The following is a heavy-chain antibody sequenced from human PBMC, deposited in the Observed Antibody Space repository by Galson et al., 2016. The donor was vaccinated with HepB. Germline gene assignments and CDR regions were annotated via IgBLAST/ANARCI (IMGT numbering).Heavy chain of an antibody. CDR3: TRDLPTTATTSGEHFVY. CDR1: GFTLSSYS. V-gene: IGHV3-48*02. J-gene: IGHJ4*02. Sequence: SLRLSCAVSGFTLSSYSMNWVRQAPGKGLEWISYISRTETKYYADSVKGRFTISRDDAKNTVYLQMNSLRDDDTAVYHCTRDLPTTATTSGEHFVYWGQGTLVTVSS. CDR2: ISRTETK. D-gene: IGHD4-17*01.